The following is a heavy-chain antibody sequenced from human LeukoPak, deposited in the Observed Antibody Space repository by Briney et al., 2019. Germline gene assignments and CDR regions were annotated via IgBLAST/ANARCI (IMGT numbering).Heavy chain of an antibody. CDR3: ARDTLLKDYDSSGYLLVAAFDI. V-gene: IGHV1-18*01. J-gene: IGHJ3*02. Sequence: ASVKVSCKASGYTFTSYGISWVRQAPGQGLEWLGWISAYNGNTNYAQKLQGRVTMTTDTSTSTAYMELRSLRSDDTAVYYCARDTLLKDYDSSGYLLVAAFDIWGQGTMVTVSS. CDR2: ISAYNGNT. CDR1: GYTFTSYG. D-gene: IGHD3-22*01.